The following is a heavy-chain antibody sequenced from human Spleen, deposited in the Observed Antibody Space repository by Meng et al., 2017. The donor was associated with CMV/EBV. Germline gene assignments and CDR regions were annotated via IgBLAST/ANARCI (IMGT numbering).Heavy chain of an antibody. Sequence: SVKVSCKASGGTFSSYAISWVRQAPGQGLEWMGGIIPIFGTANYAQKFQGRVTITTDESTSTAYMELRSLRSDDTAVYYCARVQPDYFYYGLDVWGQGTSVTVSS. CDR2: IIPIFGTA. CDR3: ARVQPDYFYYGLDV. D-gene: IGHD2-2*01. J-gene: IGHJ6*02. V-gene: IGHV1-69*05. CDR1: GGTFSSYA.